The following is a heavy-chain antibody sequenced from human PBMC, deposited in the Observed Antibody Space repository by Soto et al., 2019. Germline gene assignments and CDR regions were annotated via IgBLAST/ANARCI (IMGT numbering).Heavy chain of an antibody. D-gene: IGHD3-3*01. CDR1: GFSLSTSGVG. CDR3: AHFAHRDHYDFXSGXSSHXWFDP. CDR2: IYWDDDK. V-gene: IGHV2-5*02. Sequence: QITLKESGPTLVKPTQTLTLTCTFSGFSLSTSGVGVGWIRQPPGKALEWLALIYWDDDKRYSPSLKSRLTITKDTSKNQVVLTMTNMDPVDTATYYCAHFAHRDHYDFXSGXSSHXWFDPWGQGTLVTVSS. J-gene: IGHJ5*02.